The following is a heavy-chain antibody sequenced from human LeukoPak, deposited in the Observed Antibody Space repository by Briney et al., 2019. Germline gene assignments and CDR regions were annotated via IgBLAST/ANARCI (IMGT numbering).Heavy chain of an antibody. CDR2: IIPIFGTA. CDR3: ARERGGYCSSTSCPWADAFDI. J-gene: IGHJ3*02. CDR1: GYTFTSYA. Sequence: ASVKVSCKASGYTFTSYAISWVRQAPGQGLEWMGGIIPIFGTANYAQKFQGRVTITADESTSTAYMELSSLRSEDTAVYYCARERGGYCSSTSCPWADAFDIWGQGTMVTVSS. V-gene: IGHV1-69*13. D-gene: IGHD2-2*01.